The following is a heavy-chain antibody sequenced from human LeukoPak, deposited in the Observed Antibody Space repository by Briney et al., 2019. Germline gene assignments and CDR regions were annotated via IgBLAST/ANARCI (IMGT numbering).Heavy chain of an antibody. CDR1: GFTFSSYA. D-gene: IGHD5-24*01. CDR2: ISGSGGST. Sequence: GGSLRLSCAASGFTFSSYAMSWVRQAPGKGLEWVSAISGSGGSTYYADSVKGRFTISRDNSKDTLYLQMNSLRADDTAVYYCAKDLKSGGRWLQLESAFDHWGQGTLVTVAS. V-gene: IGHV3-23*01. J-gene: IGHJ4*02. CDR3: AKDLKSGGRWLQLESAFDH.